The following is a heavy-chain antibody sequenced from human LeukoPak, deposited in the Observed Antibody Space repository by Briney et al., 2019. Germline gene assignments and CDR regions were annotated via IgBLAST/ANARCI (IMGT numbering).Heavy chain of an antibody. D-gene: IGHD2-2*01. V-gene: IGHV4-30-2*01. Sequence: SETLSLTCAVSGGSISSGGYSWSWIRQPPGKGLEWIGYIYHSGSTYYNPSLKSRVTISVDTSKNQFSLKLSSVTAADTAVYYCATGSRRTYCSSTSCSVNWFDPWGQGTLVTVSS. CDR2: IYHSGST. CDR1: GGSISSGGYS. J-gene: IGHJ5*02. CDR3: ATGSRRTYCSSTSCSVNWFDP.